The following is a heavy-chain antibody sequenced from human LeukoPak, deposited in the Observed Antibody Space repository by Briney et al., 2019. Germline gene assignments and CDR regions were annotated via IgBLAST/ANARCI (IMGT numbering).Heavy chain of an antibody. Sequence: GGSLRLSCAASGFTFSSYAMSWVRQAPGKGLEWVSAISGSGGSTYYADSVKGRFTISRDNSKNTLYLQMNSLRADDTAVYYCAKDQEAPYYDSSGLFDYWGQGTLVTVSS. CDR1: GFTFSSYA. J-gene: IGHJ4*02. CDR2: ISGSGGST. CDR3: AKDQEAPYYDSSGLFDY. D-gene: IGHD3-22*01. V-gene: IGHV3-23*01.